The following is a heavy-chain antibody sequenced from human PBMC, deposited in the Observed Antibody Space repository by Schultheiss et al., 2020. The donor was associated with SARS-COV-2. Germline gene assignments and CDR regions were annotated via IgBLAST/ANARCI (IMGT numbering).Heavy chain of an antibody. CDR2: ISGPGGSS. D-gene: IGHD1-7*01. CDR1: GFTVSGTC. CDR3: ARAKWPQLPQG. J-gene: IGHJ4*02. V-gene: IGHV3-23*01. Sequence: GGSLRLSCAASGFTVSGTCMSWVRQAPGKGLEWVSAISGPGGSSYYADSVKGRFTISRDISKNTVYMQMNSLRAEDTAVYYCARAKWPQLPQGWGQGTLVTVSS.